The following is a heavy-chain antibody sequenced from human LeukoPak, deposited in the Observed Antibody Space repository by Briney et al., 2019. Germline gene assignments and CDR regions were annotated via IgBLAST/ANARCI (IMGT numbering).Heavy chain of an antibody. CDR2: ISSSSSYI. CDR1: GFTFSIYS. D-gene: IGHD6-13*01. J-gene: IGHJ6*04. Sequence: GGSLRLSCAASGFTFSIYSMTWVRQAPGKGLEWVSSISSSSSYIYYAGSLKGRSTISRDNAESSLYLQMNSLRAEDTAVYYCARIAAAGTEDYGMDVWGTGTTVTVSS. V-gene: IGHV3-21*01. CDR3: ARIAAAGTEDYGMDV.